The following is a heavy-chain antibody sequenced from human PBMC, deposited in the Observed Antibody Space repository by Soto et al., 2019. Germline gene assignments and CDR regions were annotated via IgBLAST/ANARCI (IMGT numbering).Heavy chain of an antibody. J-gene: IGHJ5*02. CDR2: ISAYNGNT. D-gene: IGHD2-2*01. CDR1: GYTFTSYG. Sequence: QVQLVQSGAEVKKPGASVKVSCKASGYTFTSYGISWVRQAPGQGLEWMRWISAYNGNTNYAQKLQGRVTMTTDTSTSTAYMELRSLRSDDTAVYYCARDQDIVVVPAANWFDPWGQGTLVTVSS. CDR3: ARDQDIVVVPAANWFDP. V-gene: IGHV1-18*01.